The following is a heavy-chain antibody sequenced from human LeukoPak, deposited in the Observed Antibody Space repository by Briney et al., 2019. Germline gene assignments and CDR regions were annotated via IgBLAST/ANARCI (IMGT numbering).Heavy chain of an antibody. Sequence: KSGGSLRLSCAASGFTFSSYSMNWVRQAPGKGLEWVSSISSGSSYIYYADSVKGRFTISRDNAKNTLSLQMNSLGAEDTAVYYCVKDGWADWGQGTLVTVSS. D-gene: IGHD6-19*01. CDR3: VKDGWAD. J-gene: IGHJ1*01. V-gene: IGHV3-21*06. CDR1: GFTFSSYS. CDR2: ISSGSSYI.